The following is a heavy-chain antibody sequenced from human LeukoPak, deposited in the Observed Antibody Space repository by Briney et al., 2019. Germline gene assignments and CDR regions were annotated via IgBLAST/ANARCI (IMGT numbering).Heavy chain of an antibody. CDR1: GGSISSSGYY. J-gene: IGHJ4*02. V-gene: IGHV4-39*07. CDR3: ARGGAVAGFDY. D-gene: IGHD6-19*01. Sequence: PSETLSFTCTVSGGSISSSGYYWGWIRQPPGKGLEWIGEINHSGSTNYNPSLKSRVTISVDTSKNQFSLKLSSVTAADTAVYYCARGGAVAGFDYWGQGTLVTVSS. CDR2: INHSGST.